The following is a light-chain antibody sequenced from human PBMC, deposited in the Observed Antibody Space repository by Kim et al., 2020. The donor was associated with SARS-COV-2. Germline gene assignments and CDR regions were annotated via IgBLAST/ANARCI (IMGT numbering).Light chain of an antibody. J-gene: IGKJ4*01. CDR2: AAS. CDR3: QQSYSTPPH. V-gene: IGKV1-39*01. Sequence: DIQMTQSPSSLSASVGDRVTITCRASQSISSYLNWYQQKPGKAPKLLIYAASSLQSGVPSRFSGSGSGTDFTLTISSLQPEDFATYYCQQSYSTPPHFGVGTKVDIK. CDR1: QSISSY.